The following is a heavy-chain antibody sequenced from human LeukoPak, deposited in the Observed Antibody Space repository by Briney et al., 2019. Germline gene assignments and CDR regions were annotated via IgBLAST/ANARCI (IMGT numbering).Heavy chain of an antibody. D-gene: IGHD6-19*01. CDR3: ARAYSSGLIDY. Sequence: ASVKVSCKASGYAFTSYDINWVRQATGQGLEWMGWMNPNSGNTGYAQRFQGRVTMTRNTSISTAYMELSSLRSEDTAVYYCARAYSSGLIDYWGQGTLVTVSS. J-gene: IGHJ4*02. CDR1: GYAFTSYD. CDR2: MNPNSGNT. V-gene: IGHV1-8*01.